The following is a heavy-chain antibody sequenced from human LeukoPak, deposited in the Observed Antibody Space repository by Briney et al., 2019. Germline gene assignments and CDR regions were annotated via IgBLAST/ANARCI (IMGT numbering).Heavy chain of an antibody. CDR1: GGSISSSSYY. V-gene: IGHV4-39*01. D-gene: IGHD3-3*01. J-gene: IGHJ4*02. CDR2: IYYSGST. Sequence: SETLSLTCTVSGGSISSSSYYWGWIRQPPGKGLEWIGRIYYSGSTYYNPSLKSRFTISVDTSKKHFSLKLSSVTAADTALYYCATQFYTITIFGVVTLYYFDYWGQGTLVTVSS. CDR3: ATQFYTITIFGVVTLYYFDY.